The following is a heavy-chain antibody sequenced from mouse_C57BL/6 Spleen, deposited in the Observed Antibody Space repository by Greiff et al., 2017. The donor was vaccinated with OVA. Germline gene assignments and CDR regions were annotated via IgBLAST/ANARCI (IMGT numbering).Heavy chain of an antibody. D-gene: IGHD3-1*01. J-gene: IGHJ2*01. Sequence: DVQLVESEGGLVQPGSSMKLSCTASGFTFSDYYMAWVRQVPEKGLEWVANINYDGSSTYYLDSLKSRFIISRDNAKNILYLQMSSLKSEDTATYYCARAAPYYFDYWGQGTTLTVSS. CDR1: GFTFSDYY. V-gene: IGHV5-16*01. CDR3: ARAAPYYFDY. CDR2: INYDGSST.